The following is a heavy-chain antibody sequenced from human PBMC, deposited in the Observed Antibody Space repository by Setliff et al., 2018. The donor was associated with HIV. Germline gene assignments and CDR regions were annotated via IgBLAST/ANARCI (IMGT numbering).Heavy chain of an antibody. CDR1: GISINGYY. J-gene: IGHJ3*02. CDR2: VSSIGAT. D-gene: IGHD2-8*01. CDR3: ARHSPNVGVRGDAFDI. V-gene: IGHV4-59*08. Sequence: SETLSLTCSVSGISINGYYWSWIRQSPRTRLEWIGYVSSIGATNYNPSLKSRVTISLDTSRTQFSLRLSSVTAADTAVYYCARHSPNVGVRGDAFDIWGQGTVVTVSS.